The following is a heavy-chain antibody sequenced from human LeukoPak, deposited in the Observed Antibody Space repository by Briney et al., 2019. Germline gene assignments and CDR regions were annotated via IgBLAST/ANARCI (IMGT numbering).Heavy chain of an antibody. V-gene: IGHV1-18*04. J-gene: IGHJ3*02. CDR2: ISAYNGNT. D-gene: IGHD2-21*01. Sequence: ASVKVSCKASGYTFTGYYMHWVRQAPGQGLEWMGWISAYNGNTNYAQKLQGRVTMTTDTSTSTAYMELSSLRSDDTAVYYCARDRWYCGGDCPDAFDIWGQGTMVTVSS. CDR1: GYTFTGYY. CDR3: ARDRWYCGGDCPDAFDI.